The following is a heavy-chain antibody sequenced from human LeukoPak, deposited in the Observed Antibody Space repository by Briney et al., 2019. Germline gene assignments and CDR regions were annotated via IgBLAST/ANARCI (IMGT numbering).Heavy chain of an antibody. Sequence: PGGSLSLSCAASGVTFRNAWMTWVRQAPGRGLEWAGRSISRSGGVTTEYAAPVKGRFTISRDDSRNTVYLQMNSLKIEDTAVYYCSAYYNGRGDYWGQGTLVTVSS. D-gene: IGHD3-10*01. J-gene: IGHJ4*02. CDR1: GVTFRNAW. CDR3: SAYYNGRGDY. V-gene: IGHV3-15*01. CDR2: SISRSGGVTT.